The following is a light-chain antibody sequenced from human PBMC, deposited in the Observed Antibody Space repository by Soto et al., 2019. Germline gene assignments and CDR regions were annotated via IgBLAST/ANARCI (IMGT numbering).Light chain of an antibody. CDR1: QSISTR. V-gene: IGKV1-5*01. J-gene: IGKJ5*01. CDR2: DAS. CDR3: QQYYSRT. Sequence: DIQMTQSPSTLSAGVGDRVTITCRASQSISTRLAWYQHKPGKAPKLLIYDASSLERGVPSRFSGSGSGTDFTLTISSLQPDDFATYYCQQYYSRTFGQGTRLEIK.